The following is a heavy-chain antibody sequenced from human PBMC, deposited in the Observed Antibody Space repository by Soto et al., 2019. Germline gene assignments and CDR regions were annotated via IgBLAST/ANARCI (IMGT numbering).Heavy chain of an antibody. V-gene: IGHV5-51*01. J-gene: IGHJ3*02. Sequence: PGESLKISCKGSGYSFTSYWIGWVRQMPGKGLEWMGIIYPGDSDTRYSPSFQGQVTISADKSISTAYLQWSSLKASDTAMYYCARGFKVDVVRYDAFDSWGQGRMVTVSS. D-gene: IGHD3-22*01. CDR3: ARGFKVDVVRYDAFDS. CDR1: GYSFTSYW. CDR2: IYPGDSDT.